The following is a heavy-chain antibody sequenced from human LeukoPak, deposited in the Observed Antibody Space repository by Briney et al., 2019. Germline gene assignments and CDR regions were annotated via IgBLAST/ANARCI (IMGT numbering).Heavy chain of an antibody. D-gene: IGHD3-10*01. V-gene: IGHV3-33*01. J-gene: IGHJ5*02. Sequence: GGSLRLSCVASGFTFSRYGIHWVRQPPGKGLEWVAVIRYDGSAYSYGDSVKGRFTIYRDNSKNKLYLQMSSLRAEDTAVYFCARDVWFGDYRWFDPWGQGTLVTVSS. CDR1: GFTFSRYG. CDR3: ARDVWFGDYRWFDP. CDR2: IRYDGSAY.